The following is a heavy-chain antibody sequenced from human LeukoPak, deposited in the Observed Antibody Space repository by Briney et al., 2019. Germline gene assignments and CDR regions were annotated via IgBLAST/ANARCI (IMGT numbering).Heavy chain of an antibody. V-gene: IGHV4-59*08. CDR2: IYYSGST. CDR3: ARRSYYGSGGFDY. D-gene: IGHD3-10*01. CDR1: GGSISSYY. Sequence: PSETPSLTCTVSGGSISSYYWSWIRQPPGKGLEWIGYIYYSGSTNYNPSLKSRVTISVDTSKNQFSLKLSSVTAADTAVYYCARRSYYGSGGFDYWGQGTLVTVSS. J-gene: IGHJ4*02.